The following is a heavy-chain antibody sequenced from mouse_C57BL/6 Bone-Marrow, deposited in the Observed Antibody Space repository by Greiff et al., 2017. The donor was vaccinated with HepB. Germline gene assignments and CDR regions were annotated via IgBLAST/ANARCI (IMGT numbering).Heavy chain of an antibody. V-gene: IGHV1-81*01. D-gene: IGHD2-4*01. CDR3: ARWYDYDAHYFDY. CDR2: IYPRSGNT. J-gene: IGHJ2*01. Sequence: LVESGAELARPGASVKLSCKASGYTFTSYGISWVKQRTGQGLEWIGEIYPRSGNTYYNEKFKGKATLTADKSSSTAYMELRSLTSEDSAVYFCARWYDYDAHYFDYWGQGTTLTVSS. CDR1: GYTFTSYG.